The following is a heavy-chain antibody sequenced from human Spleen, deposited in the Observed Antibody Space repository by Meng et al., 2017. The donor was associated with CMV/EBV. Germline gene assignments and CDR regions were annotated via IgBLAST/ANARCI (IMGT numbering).Heavy chain of an antibody. V-gene: IGHV1-8*01. CDR3: ARNGVPAAIAGPEYLDY. Sequence: ASVKVSCKTSGYTFTSYDINWVRQATGQGLEWMKWMSPNSGNTDYAQKFQGRVTMTTDTSTSTAYMELRSLRSDDTAVYYCARNGVPAAIAGPEYLDYWGQGTLVTVSS. D-gene: IGHD2-2*02. CDR2: MSPNSGNT. CDR1: GYTFTSYD. J-gene: IGHJ4*02.